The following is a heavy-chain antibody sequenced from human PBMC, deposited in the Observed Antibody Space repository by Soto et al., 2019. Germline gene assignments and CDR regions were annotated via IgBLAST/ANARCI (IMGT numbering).Heavy chain of an antibody. CDR2: VYYNGFT. D-gene: IGHD3-3*01. Sequence: QLQLRESGPGLVKPSETLSLTCTVSGGSISSSSYYWAWNRQSPGKGLEWIGSVYYNGFTYYNPSLKSRVTISVDTSKNQFSLKLPSVTAADTAVYYCARMGDFWSGPGERDPWGQGTLFTVSS. J-gene: IGHJ5*02. CDR1: GGSISSSSYY. V-gene: IGHV4-39*01. CDR3: ARMGDFWSGPGERDP.